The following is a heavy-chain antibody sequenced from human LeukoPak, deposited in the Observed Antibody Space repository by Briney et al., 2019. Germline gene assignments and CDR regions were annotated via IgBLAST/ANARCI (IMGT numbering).Heavy chain of an antibody. Sequence: ASVKVSCKASGYTFTSYDINWVRQATGQGLEWMGWTNPNSGNTGYAQKFQGRVTITRNTSISTAYMELSSLRSEDTAVYYCARRVVPAAPPDYWGQGTLVTVSS. CDR1: GYTFTSYD. D-gene: IGHD2-2*01. V-gene: IGHV1-8*03. CDR2: TNPNSGNT. J-gene: IGHJ4*02. CDR3: ARRVVPAAPPDY.